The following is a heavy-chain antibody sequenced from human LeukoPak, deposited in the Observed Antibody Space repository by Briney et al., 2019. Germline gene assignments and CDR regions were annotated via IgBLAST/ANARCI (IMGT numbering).Heavy chain of an antibody. V-gene: IGHV3-74*01. CDR3: AITGTRGD. Sequence: QSGGSLRLSCAASGFTFSSYWMHWVRQAPGKGLLWVSRINSDGSITSYADSVKGRFTISRDNAKNTLYLQMKSLRDEDTAVYYCAITGTRGDWGQGTLVTVSS. J-gene: IGHJ4*02. CDR1: GFTFSSYW. CDR2: INSDGSIT. D-gene: IGHD1-7*01.